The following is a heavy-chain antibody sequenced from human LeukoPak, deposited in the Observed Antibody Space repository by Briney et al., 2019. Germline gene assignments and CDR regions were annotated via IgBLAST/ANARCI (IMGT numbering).Heavy chain of an antibody. Sequence: GGSLRLSCAASGFTFSIYWMSWVRQAPGKGLEWVANIKQDGSEKYYVDSVKGRFTISRDNAKNSLYLQMNSLRAEDTAVYYCARALGYCTNGVCYTWFDPWGQGTLVTVSS. CDR3: ARALGYCTNGVCYTWFDP. J-gene: IGHJ5*02. V-gene: IGHV3-7*03. D-gene: IGHD2-8*01. CDR1: GFTFSIYW. CDR2: IKQDGSEK.